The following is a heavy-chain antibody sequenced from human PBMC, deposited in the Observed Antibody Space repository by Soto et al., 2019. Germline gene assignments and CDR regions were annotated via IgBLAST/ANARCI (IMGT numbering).Heavy chain of an antibody. J-gene: IGHJ3*02. CDR3: ARGSAWFQI. V-gene: IGHV1-18*01. Sequence: QVHLVQSGAEVKRPGASVKVACKTSGYTFTNYGISWVRQAPGQGLEWVGWISGYNGNTNYAQKLQGRVTLARDTLTDAADMGLRSLRSDDTAVYYCARGSAWFQIWGQGKMVTVSS. D-gene: IGHD3-10*01. CDR1: GYTFTNYG. CDR2: ISGYNGNT.